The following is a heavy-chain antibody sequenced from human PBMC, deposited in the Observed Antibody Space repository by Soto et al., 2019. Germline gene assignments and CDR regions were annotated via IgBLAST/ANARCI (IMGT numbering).Heavy chain of an antibody. CDR1: GFTFDTYG. V-gene: IGHV3-33*08. J-gene: IGHJ4*02. Sequence: QVHLAESGGGVVKPGGSLRLSCEASGFTFDTYGFHWVRQVPGKGLEWVGVIWFGGTNTYYADSVKGRFTISRDNSRNTLFLQMDSLRPDDTAVYYCARAGAGVSLRVMVSVAALIDYWGQGALVTVSS. CDR2: IWFGGTNT. D-gene: IGHD2-8*01. CDR3: ARAGAGVSLRVMVSVAALIDY.